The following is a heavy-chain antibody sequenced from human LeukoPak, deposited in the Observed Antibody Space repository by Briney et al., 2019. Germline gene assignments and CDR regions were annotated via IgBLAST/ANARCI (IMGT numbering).Heavy chain of an antibody. CDR2: TKQDGSEK. CDR3: ARDNGVVHGVYYMDV. Sequence: GGSLRLSCAASGFTFSNYWMTWVRQAPGKGLEWVADTKQDGSEKLYVKSVRGRFTISRDNAKMSLFLQMNSLRAEDTAVYYCARDNGVVHGVYYMDVWGKGTTVTVS. CDR1: GFTFSNYW. V-gene: IGHV3-7*01. D-gene: IGHD3-3*01. J-gene: IGHJ6*03.